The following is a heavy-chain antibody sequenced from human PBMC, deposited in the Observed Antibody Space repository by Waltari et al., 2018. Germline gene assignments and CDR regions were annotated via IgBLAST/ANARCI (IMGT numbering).Heavy chain of an antibody. Sequence: QVQLVQSGAEVLRPGASVTVSCQASGNTFINYEINWLRQAAGQGLEWMGWVNPNSGATAYAQKFQGRTTMTWDTSISTAYMELSNLRSDDTAVLYCARGRDVFANFDYNWFDPWGQGTLVTVSS. V-gene: IGHV1-8*02. CDR2: VNPNSGAT. CDR3: ARGRDVFANFDYNWFDP. D-gene: IGHD3-3*01. J-gene: IGHJ5*02. CDR1: GNTFINYE.